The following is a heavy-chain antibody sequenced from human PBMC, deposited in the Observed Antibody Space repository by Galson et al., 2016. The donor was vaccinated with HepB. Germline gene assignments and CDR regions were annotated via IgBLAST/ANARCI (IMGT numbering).Heavy chain of an antibody. V-gene: IGHV3-23*01. CDR1: GFTFSNYG. CDR3: AKDLRYSNSFYVFGN. Sequence: SLRLSCAASGFTFSNYGMTWVRQAPGKGLEVVSSISRSGDSTDYADSVKGRFTIARDDSKNTLYLLMNSLRADDTAEYYCAKDLRYSNSFYVFGNWGQGTLITVSS. CDR2: ISRSGDST. J-gene: IGHJ4*02. D-gene: IGHD6-13*01.